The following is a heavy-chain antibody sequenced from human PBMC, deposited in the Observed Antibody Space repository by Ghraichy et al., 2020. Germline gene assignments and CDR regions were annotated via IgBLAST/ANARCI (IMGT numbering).Heavy chain of an antibody. CDR1: GGSISSYY. CDR3: AGGFWSGYSTPYYFDY. Sequence: SETLSLTCTVSGGSISSYYWSWIRQPPGKGLEWIGYIYYSGSTNYNPSLKSRVTISVDTSKNQFSLKLSSVTAADTAVYYCAGGFWSGYSTPYYFDYWGQGTLVTVSS. D-gene: IGHD3-3*01. V-gene: IGHV4-59*08. CDR2: IYYSGST. J-gene: IGHJ4*02.